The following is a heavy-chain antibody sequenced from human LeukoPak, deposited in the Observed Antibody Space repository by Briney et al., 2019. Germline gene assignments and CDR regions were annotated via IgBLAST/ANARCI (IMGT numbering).Heavy chain of an antibody. Sequence: PGRSLRLSCAASGFTFSSYGMHWVRQAPGKGLEWVAVISYDGSNKYYADSVKGRFTISRDNSKNTLYLQMNSLRAEDTAVYYCAKEGYCSSTSCPTYSYYDGMDVWGQGTTVTVSS. CDR3: AKEGYCSSTSCPTYSYYDGMDV. J-gene: IGHJ6*02. V-gene: IGHV3-30*18. CDR2: ISYDGSNK. D-gene: IGHD2-2*01. CDR1: GFTFSSYG.